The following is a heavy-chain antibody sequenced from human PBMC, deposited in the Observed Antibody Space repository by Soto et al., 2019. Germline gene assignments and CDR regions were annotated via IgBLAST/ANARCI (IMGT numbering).Heavy chain of an antibody. Sequence: EVQLVESGGGLVQPGGSLRLSCAASGFTFSTYWMHWVRQPPGKGLVWVSRINKDGSNTAYADSVKGRFTISRDNAQSTLYLQMNSLRAEDTAVYYCARDPLIGTTDYGLDVWGPGTTVSVSS. CDR3: ARDPLIGTTDYGLDV. CDR2: INKDGSNT. CDR1: GFTFSTYW. J-gene: IGHJ6*02. V-gene: IGHV3-74*01. D-gene: IGHD1-7*01.